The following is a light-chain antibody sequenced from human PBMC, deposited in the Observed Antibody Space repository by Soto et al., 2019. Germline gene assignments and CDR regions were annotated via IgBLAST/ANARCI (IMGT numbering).Light chain of an antibody. CDR3: SSYTSSSTPVV. CDR2: EVS. J-gene: IGLJ2*01. Sequence: QSALTQPASVSGSPGQSITISCTGTSSDVGGYNYVSWYQQHPGKAPKLMIYEVSNRPSGVSNRFSGSKSGNTASLTISGLQAEYEADYYCSSYTSSSTPVVFGGVTKVTVL. V-gene: IGLV2-14*01. CDR1: SSDVGGYNY.